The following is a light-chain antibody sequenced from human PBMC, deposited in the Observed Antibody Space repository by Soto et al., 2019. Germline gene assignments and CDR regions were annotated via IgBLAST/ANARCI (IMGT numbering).Light chain of an antibody. Sequence: EILLTHSPATRXLSXGXXXXXXXXASQSVSSYLAWYQQKPGQAPRLLINAASRRATGIPDRFSGSGSGMDFTLTISSLEPEDFAVYYCQQSGDSQWTFGQGTKVDIK. CDR1: QSVSSY. CDR3: QQSGDSQWT. J-gene: IGKJ1*01. CDR2: AAS. V-gene: IGKV3-11*01.